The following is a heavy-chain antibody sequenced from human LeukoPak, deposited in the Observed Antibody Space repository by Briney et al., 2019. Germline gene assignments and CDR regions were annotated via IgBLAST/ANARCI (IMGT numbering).Heavy chain of an antibody. CDR2: IWSDGSNK. CDR1: GFTFSSYG. D-gene: IGHD6-19*01. J-gene: IGHJ5*02. CDR3: ARDSLGTSSGWFDP. Sequence: GGSLRPSFEASGFTFSSYGMHWVRQAPGKGLEWVAVIWSDGSNKYYADSVKGRFTISRDNSKNTLFLQMNSLRTEDTAVYYCARDSLGTSSGWFDPWGQGTLVTVSS. V-gene: IGHV3-33*01.